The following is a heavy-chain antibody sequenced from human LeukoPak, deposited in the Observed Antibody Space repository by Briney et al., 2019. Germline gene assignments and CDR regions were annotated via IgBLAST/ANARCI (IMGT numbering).Heavy chain of an antibody. CDR3: ASARGSDAFDT. Sequence: SETLSLTCSVSGGSVRSDMSHWSWIRQPPGKGLEWIGYIHYSGSTYYNPSLKSRVTISVDRSKNQFSLKLSSVTAADTAVYYCASARGSDAFDTWGQGTTVTVSS. J-gene: IGHJ3*02. CDR2: IHYSGST. CDR1: GGSVRSDMSH. V-gene: IGHV4-30-2*01. D-gene: IGHD3-16*01.